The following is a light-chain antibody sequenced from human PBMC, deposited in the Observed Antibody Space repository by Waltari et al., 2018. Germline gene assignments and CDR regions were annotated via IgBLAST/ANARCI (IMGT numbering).Light chain of an antibody. V-gene: IGKV1-5*03. CDR2: KAS. CDR1: QSVTSW. CDR3: QQYKNYSRT. J-gene: IGKJ1*01. Sequence: DIQMTQSPSTLSASIGDRVTITCRASQSVTSWLVWYQQKAGRAPKLLIYKASTLESGVPSRFSGSGSGTEFTLTISSLQPDDFATYYCQQYKNYSRTFGQGTKVEIK.